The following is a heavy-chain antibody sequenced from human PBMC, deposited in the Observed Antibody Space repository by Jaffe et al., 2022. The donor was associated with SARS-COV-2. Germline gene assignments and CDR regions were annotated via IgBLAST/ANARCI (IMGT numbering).Heavy chain of an antibody. D-gene: IGHD3-10*01. CDR2: ISSSSSYI. CDR3: ARDPRVLYYGSGSSRAD. J-gene: IGHJ4*02. Sequence: EVQLVESGGGLVKPGGSLRLSCAASGFTFSSYSMNWVRQAPGKGLEWVSSISSSSSYIYYADSVKGRFTISRDNAKNSLYLQMNSLRAEDTAVYYCARDPRVLYYGSGSSRADWGQGTLVTVSS. V-gene: IGHV3-21*01. CDR1: GFTFSSYS.